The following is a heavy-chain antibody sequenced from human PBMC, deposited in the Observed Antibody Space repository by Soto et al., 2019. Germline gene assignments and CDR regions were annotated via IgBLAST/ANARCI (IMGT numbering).Heavy chain of an antibody. J-gene: IGHJ6*02. CDR3: ARDRVMRGNAYYYGMDV. Sequence: QVLLVQSGAEVKKPGSSVRVSCKTSGGTFSSFAISWVRLAPGQGLEWMGGIVPMFAAPTYAQKFQGRVSITADESTRTAYMELSRLRSDDTAVYCCARDRVMRGNAYYYGMDVWGQGTTVTVSS. CDR1: GGTFSSFA. V-gene: IGHV1-69*12. D-gene: IGHD2-21*01. CDR2: IVPMFAAP.